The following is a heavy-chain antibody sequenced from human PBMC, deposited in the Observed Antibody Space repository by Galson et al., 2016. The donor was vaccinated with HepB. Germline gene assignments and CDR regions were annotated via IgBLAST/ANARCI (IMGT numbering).Heavy chain of an antibody. CDR3: AKDKTSGYSSGWYYFDY. CDR2: ISWNGRTL. J-gene: IGHJ4*02. CDR1: GFSLAEYA. V-gene: IGHV3-9*01. D-gene: IGHD6-19*01. Sequence: SLRLSCAASGFSLAEYAIRWVRQVPGKGLEWVSGISWNGRTLGYADSVKGRFTISKDHAKNSLYLQMNSLRPEDTALYYCAKDKTSGYSSGWYYFDYWGQGTLVTVSS.